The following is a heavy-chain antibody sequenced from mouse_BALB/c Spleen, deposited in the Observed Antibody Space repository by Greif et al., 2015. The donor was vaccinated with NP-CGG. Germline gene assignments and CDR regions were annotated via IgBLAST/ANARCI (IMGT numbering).Heavy chain of an antibody. CDR3: ARREGGYDAFAY. CDR2: ISSGGSYT. V-gene: IGHV5-9-1*01. Sequence: EVMLVESGGGLVKPGGSLKPSCAASGFTFSSYAMSWVRQTPEKRLEWVATISSGGSYTYYPDSVKGRFTISRDNAKNTLYLQMSSLRSEDTAMYYCARREGGYDAFAYWGQGTLVTVSA. D-gene: IGHD2-2*01. J-gene: IGHJ3*01. CDR1: GFTFSSYA.